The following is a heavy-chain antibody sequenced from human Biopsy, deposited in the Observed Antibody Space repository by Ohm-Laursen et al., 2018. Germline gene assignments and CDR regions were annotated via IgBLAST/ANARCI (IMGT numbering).Heavy chain of an antibody. J-gene: IGHJ5*02. Sequence: GASVKVSCKVSGDRFTEFSIHWVRQAPGQGLEWMGWINAKTGDTNYAQKFQGRVTMTRDTSISTAYVDLSSLRSDDTAVYYCTRGGYYYDSLAYYYWFDPWGQGTLVTVSS. CDR2: INAKTGDT. CDR1: GDRFTEFS. D-gene: IGHD3-22*01. CDR3: TRGGYYYDSLAYYYWFDP. V-gene: IGHV1-2*02.